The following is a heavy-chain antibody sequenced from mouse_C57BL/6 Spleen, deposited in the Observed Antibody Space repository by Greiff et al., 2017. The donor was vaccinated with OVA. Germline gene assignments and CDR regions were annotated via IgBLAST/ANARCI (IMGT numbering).Heavy chain of an antibody. D-gene: IGHD2-4*01. CDR2: INPSSGYT. V-gene: IGHV1-7*01. CDR1: GYTFTSYW. J-gene: IGHJ1*03. Sequence: VQLQQSVAELAKPGASVKLSCKASGYTFTSYWMHWVKQRPGQGLEWIGYINPSSGYTKYNQKFKDKATLTADKSSSTAYMQLSSLTYEDSAVYYCAKYYDEGYFDVWGTGTTVTVSS. CDR3: AKYYDEGYFDV.